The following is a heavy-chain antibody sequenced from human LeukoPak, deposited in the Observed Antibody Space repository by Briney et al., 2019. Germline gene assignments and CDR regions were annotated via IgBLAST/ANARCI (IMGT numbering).Heavy chain of an antibody. J-gene: IGHJ6*03. V-gene: IGHV3-74*01. CDR3: AGSAKGDFWSGYYGDYYYMDV. CDR2: VNSGGSST. CDR1: GFTFSSYW. D-gene: IGHD3-3*01. Sequence: GGSLRLSCAASGFTFSSYWMHWVRQAPGKGLVWVSRVNSGGSSTTYADSVKGRFTISRDNAKNTLYLQVNSLRAEDTAVYYCAGSAKGDFWSGYYGDYYYMDVWGKGTTVTVSS.